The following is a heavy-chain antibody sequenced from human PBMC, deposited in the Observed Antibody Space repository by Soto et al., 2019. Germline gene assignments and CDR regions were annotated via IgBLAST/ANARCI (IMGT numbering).Heavy chain of an antibody. Sequence: EVQLVESGGGSVQPGESLRLSCAASGFPFSSYWIHWVRQAPGKGLMWVSRIKYDGTITNYADSLKGRLTISRDNAKNTVYLQMNSLIVEVTALYHCARGAKGGYYVDGWGKGTTVTVSS. CDR3: ARGAKGGYYVDG. CDR1: GFPFSSYW. CDR2: IKYDGTIT. D-gene: IGHD6-13*01. J-gene: IGHJ6*03. V-gene: IGHV3-74*01.